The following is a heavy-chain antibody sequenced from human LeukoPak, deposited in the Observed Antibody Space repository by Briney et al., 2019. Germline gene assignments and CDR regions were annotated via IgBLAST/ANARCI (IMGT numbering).Heavy chain of an antibody. V-gene: IGHV4-4*07. J-gene: IGHJ4*02. CDR1: GGSISSYY. D-gene: IGHD4-17*01. CDR2: IYTSGTT. CDR3: ARLSTVTTSFDY. Sequence: SETLSLTCTVSGGSISSYYWSWIRQPAGKGLEWIGRIYTSGTTHYNPSLKSRVTMSVDTSKNQFSLKLSSVTAADTAVYYCARLSTVTTSFDYWGQGTRVTVPS.